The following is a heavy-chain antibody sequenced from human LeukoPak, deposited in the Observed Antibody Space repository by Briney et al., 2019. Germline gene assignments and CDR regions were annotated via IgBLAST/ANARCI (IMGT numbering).Heavy chain of an antibody. Sequence: GGSLRLSCAASGFTFSSYWMSWVRQAPGKGLEWVANIKQDGSEKYYVDSVKGRFTISRDNAKNTLYLHINSLRVEDTALYYCVKDNPLDYWGQGTLVIVSS. J-gene: IGHJ4*02. CDR2: IKQDGSEK. D-gene: IGHD1-14*01. V-gene: IGHV3-7*01. CDR3: VKDNPLDY. CDR1: GFTFSSYW.